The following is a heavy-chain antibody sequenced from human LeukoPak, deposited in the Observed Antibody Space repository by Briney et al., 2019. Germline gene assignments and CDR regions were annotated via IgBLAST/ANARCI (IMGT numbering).Heavy chain of an antibody. D-gene: IGHD6-6*01. Sequence: PSETLSLTCTVSGGSISSYYWSWIRQPPGKGLEWIGYIYYSGSTNYNPSLKSRVTISVDTSKNQFSLKLSSVTAADTAVYYCARTGSSVYFDYWGQGTLVTVSS. J-gene: IGHJ4*02. CDR1: GGSISSYY. CDR3: ARTGSSVYFDY. V-gene: IGHV4-59*01. CDR2: IYYSGST.